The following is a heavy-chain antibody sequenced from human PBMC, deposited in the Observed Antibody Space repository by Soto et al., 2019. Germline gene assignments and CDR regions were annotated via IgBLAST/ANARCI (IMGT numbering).Heavy chain of an antibody. CDR1: GGSISGSY. V-gene: IGHV4-59*01. CDR2: VYYTGST. CDR3: ARSVAVPGAHIGY. J-gene: IGHJ4*02. Sequence: SETLSLTCSVSGGSISGSYWSWIRQSPGKGLEWLGYVYYTGSTNYSPSLRSRVSISVDTSKNEFSLRLSSVTAADTAVYFCARSVAVPGAHIGYWGQGTQVTVSS. D-gene: IGHD6-19*01.